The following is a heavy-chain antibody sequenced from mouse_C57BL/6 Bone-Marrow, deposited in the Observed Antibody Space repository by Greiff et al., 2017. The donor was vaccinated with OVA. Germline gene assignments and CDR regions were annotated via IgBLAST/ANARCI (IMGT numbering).Heavy chain of an antibody. D-gene: IGHD2-3*01. CDR1: GFNIKDDY. CDR3: TTGYDGTPFAY. V-gene: IGHV14-4*01. Sequence: EVQLQQSGAELVRPGASVKLSCTASGFNIKDDYMHWVKQRPEQGLEWIGWIDPENGDTEYASKFQGKATITADTSSNTAYLQLSSLTSEDTAVYYCTTGYDGTPFAYWGQGTLLTVSA. CDR2: IDPENGDT. J-gene: IGHJ3*01.